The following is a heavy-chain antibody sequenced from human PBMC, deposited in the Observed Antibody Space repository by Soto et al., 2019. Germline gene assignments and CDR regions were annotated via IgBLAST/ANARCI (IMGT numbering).Heavy chain of an antibody. CDR3: ARGIAGAASDRAFDI. CDR2: IYNSGST. J-gene: IGHJ3*02. Sequence: PSETLSLTCTVSGGYISNDYWSWIRQPPGKELEWIGYIYNSGSTNYNPSLKSRVTISVDTSKNQFSLRLSSVTSADTAVYYCARGIAGAASDRAFDISGQGTIVTVSS. D-gene: IGHD1-26*01. V-gene: IGHV4-59*01. CDR1: GGYISNDY.